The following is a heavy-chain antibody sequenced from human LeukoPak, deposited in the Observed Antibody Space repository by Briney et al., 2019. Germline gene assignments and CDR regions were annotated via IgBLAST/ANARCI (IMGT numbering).Heavy chain of an antibody. Sequence: PGGSLRLSCAASGFTFSSYAMHWVRQAPGKGLEWVAVIWYDGSNKYYADSVKGRFTISRDNSKNTLYLQMNSLRAEDTAVYYCARYSSSSWYYFDYWGQGTLVTVSS. J-gene: IGHJ4*02. CDR2: IWYDGSNK. CDR1: GFTFSSYA. V-gene: IGHV3-33*08. CDR3: ARYSSSSWYYFDY. D-gene: IGHD6-6*01.